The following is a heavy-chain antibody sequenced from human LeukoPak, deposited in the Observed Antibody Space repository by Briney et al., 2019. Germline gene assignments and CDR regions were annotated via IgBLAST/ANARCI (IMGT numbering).Heavy chain of an antibody. V-gene: IGHV3-7*01. J-gene: IGHJ4*02. Sequence: GGSLRLSCAASGFTFSSYAMSWVRQAPGKGLEWVANIKQDGSEKYYVDSVKGRFTISRDNAKNSLYLQMNSLRAEDTAVYYCARARGIAAAGAFDYWGQGTLVTVSS. D-gene: IGHD6-13*01. CDR2: IKQDGSEK. CDR3: ARARGIAAAGAFDY. CDR1: GFTFSSYA.